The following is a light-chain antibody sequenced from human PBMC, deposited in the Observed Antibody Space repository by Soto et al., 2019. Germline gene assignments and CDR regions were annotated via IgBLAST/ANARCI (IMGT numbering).Light chain of an antibody. V-gene: IGLV1-40*01. CDR3: QSYDSSLSGSVV. CDR2: GNN. CDR1: GSNIGTGYD. Sequence: QSVLTQPPSVSGAPGQRVTISCTGSGSNIGTGYDVHWYQHLPGTAPKLLIYGNNNRPSGVPDRFSGSKSGTSASLAITGLQAEDEADYYCQSYDSSLSGSVVFGGGAKVTVL. J-gene: IGLJ2*01.